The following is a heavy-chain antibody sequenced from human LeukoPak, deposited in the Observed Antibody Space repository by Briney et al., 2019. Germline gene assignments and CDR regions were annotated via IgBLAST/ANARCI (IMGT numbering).Heavy chain of an antibody. V-gene: IGHV3-48*03. CDR1: GLTFSLFE. D-gene: IGHD4-17*01. J-gene: IGHJ4*02. Sequence: GGSLRLSCAASGLTFSLFEMNWVRQAPGKGLEWISYMSSNGGTINYADSVKGRFTISRDNSKNTLYLQMNSLSAEDTAVYYCAKLYGDFDYWGQGTLVTVSS. CDR2: MSSNGGTI. CDR3: AKLYGDFDY.